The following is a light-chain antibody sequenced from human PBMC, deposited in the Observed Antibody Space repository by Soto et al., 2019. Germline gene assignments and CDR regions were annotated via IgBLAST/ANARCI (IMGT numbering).Light chain of an antibody. CDR1: SGSIASNY. J-gene: IGLJ2*01. CDR2: EDN. V-gene: IGLV6-57*04. Sequence: NFMLTQPHSVSESPGKTVTISCTRSSGSIASNYVQWYQQRPGSAPTTVIYEDNQRPSGVPDRFSGSIDSSSNSASLTISGLKTEDDAHYYCQSYDSSNLVFGGGTKLTVL. CDR3: QSYDSSNLV.